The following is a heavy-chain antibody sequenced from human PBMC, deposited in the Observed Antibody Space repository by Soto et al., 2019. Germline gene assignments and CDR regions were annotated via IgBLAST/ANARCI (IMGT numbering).Heavy chain of an antibody. V-gene: IGHV3-73*02. CDR2: IRSKANSYAT. CDR1: GFTFSGSA. Sequence: EVQLVESGGGLVQPGGSLKLSCAASGFTFSGSAMHWVRQASGKGLEWVGRIRSKANSYATAYAASVKGRFTISRDDAKHTAYLQMNSLKTEDTAVYYCTRSGGLELDYWGQGTLVTVSS. CDR3: TRSGGLELDY. J-gene: IGHJ4*02. D-gene: IGHD1-1*01.